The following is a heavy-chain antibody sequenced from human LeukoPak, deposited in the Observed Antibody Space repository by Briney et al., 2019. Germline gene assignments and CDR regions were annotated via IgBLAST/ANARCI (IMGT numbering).Heavy chain of an antibody. J-gene: IGHJ4*02. V-gene: IGHV3-7*01. CDR3: ARRLLWFGEPPFDY. Sequence: GGSLRLTCAASGFTFSSYWMTWVCQSPGKGLEWVANIKDDGSEKFYVDSVRGRFTISRDNAKNSLYLQMNSLRVEDTAVYFCARRLLWFGEPPFDYWGQGTLVTVSS. CDR2: IKDDGSEK. CDR1: GFTFSSYW. D-gene: IGHD3-10*01.